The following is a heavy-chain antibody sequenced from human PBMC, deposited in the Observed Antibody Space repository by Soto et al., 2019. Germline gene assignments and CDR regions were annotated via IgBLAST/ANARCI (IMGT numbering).Heavy chain of an antibody. D-gene: IGHD2-2*01. CDR2: ISSSGSTI. J-gene: IGHJ6*02. V-gene: IGHV3-11*01. CDR3: ARDEDCISTSCYAGMDV. CDR1: GFTFSDYY. Sequence: QVQLVESGGGLVKPGGSLRLSCAASGFTFSDYYMSWIRQAPGKGLAWVSYISSSGSTIYYADSVKGRFTISRDNAKNSLYLQMNSLRAEDTAVYYCARDEDCISTSCYAGMDVWGQGTTVTVSS.